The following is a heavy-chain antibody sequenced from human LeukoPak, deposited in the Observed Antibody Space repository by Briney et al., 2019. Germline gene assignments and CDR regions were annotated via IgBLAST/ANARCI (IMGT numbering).Heavy chain of an antibody. J-gene: IGHJ4*02. CDR2: INAGNGNA. D-gene: IGHD3-3*01. Sequence: GASVKVSCKASGYTFTSYAMHWVRQAPGQRREWMGWINAGNGNAKYSQKFQGRVTITRDTSASTAYMELSSLRSEDTAVYYCASGTTYYDFWSGYYTGWFWGQGTLVTVSS. CDR1: GYTFTSYA. CDR3: ASGTTYYDFWSGYYTGWF. V-gene: IGHV1-3*01.